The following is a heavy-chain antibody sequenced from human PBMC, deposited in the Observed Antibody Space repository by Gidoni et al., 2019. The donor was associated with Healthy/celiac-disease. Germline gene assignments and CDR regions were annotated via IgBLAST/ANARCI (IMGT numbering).Heavy chain of an antibody. CDR1: GFPFISYA. Sequence: EVQLLESGGGLVQPWGSLRLSCAASGFPFISYAISWVRQAPGKGLEWVSAISGSGGSTYYADAVKGRFTISRDNSKNTLYLQMNSLRAEDTDVYYCAKDRGATVLRFLEGSGDDVDIWGQGTMVTVSS. D-gene: IGHD3-3*01. J-gene: IGHJ3*02. V-gene: IGHV3-23*01. CDR3: AKDRGATVLRFLEGSGDDVDI. CDR2: ISGSGGST.